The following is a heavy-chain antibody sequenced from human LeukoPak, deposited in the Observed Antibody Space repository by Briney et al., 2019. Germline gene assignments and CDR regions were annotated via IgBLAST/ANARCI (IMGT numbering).Heavy chain of an antibody. V-gene: IGHV4-34*01. D-gene: IGHD4-17*01. J-gene: IGHJ4*02. CDR3: ARAVTKGDFDY. CDR2: INHSGST. CDR1: GGSFSGYY. Sequence: SETLSLTCAVYGGSFSGYYWSWIRQPPGKGLEWIGEINHSGSTNYNPSLKSRVTISVDTSKNQSSLKLSSVTAADTAVYYCARAVTKGDFDYWGQGTLVTVSS.